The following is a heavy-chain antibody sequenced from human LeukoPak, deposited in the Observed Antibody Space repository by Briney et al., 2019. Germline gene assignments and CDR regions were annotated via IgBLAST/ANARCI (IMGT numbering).Heavy chain of an antibody. CDR2: ISAYNGNT. J-gene: IGHJ5*02. Sequence: ASVKVSCKASGYTFTSYGISWVRQAPGQGLEWMGWISAYNGNTNYAQKLQGRVTMTTDTSTSTAYMELRSLRSDDTAVYYCARAPVRGALKKYNWFDPWGQGTLVTVSS. CDR1: GYTFTSYG. D-gene: IGHD3-10*01. CDR3: ARAPVRGALKKYNWFDP. V-gene: IGHV1-18*01.